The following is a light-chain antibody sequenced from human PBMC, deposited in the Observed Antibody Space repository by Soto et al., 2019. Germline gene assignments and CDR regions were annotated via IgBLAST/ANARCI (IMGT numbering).Light chain of an antibody. Sequence: DIQMTQSPSSVSASVGGRVTITCRASQDISKWIAWYQQKPGRAPKLLIHTASTIQREVPSRFSVSGSGADFTLTIVCLQPEDFATDYCQEAYFFPVTFGLGTRLEIK. CDR2: TAS. CDR1: QDISKW. J-gene: IGKJ5*01. V-gene: IGKV1D-12*01. CDR3: QEAYFFPVT.